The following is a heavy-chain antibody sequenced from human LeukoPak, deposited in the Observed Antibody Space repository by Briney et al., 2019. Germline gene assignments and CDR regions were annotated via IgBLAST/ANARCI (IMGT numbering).Heavy chain of an antibody. CDR2: INPSGGST. Sequence: ASVKVSCKASGYTFTSYDINWVRQAPGQGLEWMGIINPSGGSTSYAQKFQGRVTMTRDTSTSTVYLELSSLTSEDTAVYYCATSFGEPNWFDPWGQGTLVTVSS. D-gene: IGHD3-10*01. V-gene: IGHV1-46*01. J-gene: IGHJ5*02. CDR1: GYTFTSYD. CDR3: ATSFGEPNWFDP.